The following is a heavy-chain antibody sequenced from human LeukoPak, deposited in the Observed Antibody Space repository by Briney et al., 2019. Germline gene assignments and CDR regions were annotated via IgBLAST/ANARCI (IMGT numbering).Heavy chain of an antibody. D-gene: IGHD2-8*02. CDR2: INHSGST. Sequence: SGTLSLTCSVSGGSISSGGYYWNWIRQPPGKGLEWIGEINHSGSTNYNPSLKSRVTISVDTSKNQFSLKLSSVTAADTAVYYCARVRWSMYYYYGMDVWGQGTTVTVSS. V-gene: IGHV4-39*07. CDR3: ARVRWSMYYYYGMDV. J-gene: IGHJ6*02. CDR1: GGSISSGGYY.